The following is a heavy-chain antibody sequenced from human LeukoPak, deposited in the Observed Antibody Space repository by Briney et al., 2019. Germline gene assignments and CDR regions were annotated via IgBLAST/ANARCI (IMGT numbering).Heavy chain of an antibody. J-gene: IGHJ4*02. Sequence: PGGSLRLSCAASGFTFSSYAMHWVRQAPGKGLEWVAVISYDGSNKYYADSVKGRFTISRDNSKNTLYLQMNSLRAEDTAVYYCASSRGQQQPPLDYWGRGTLVTVSS. CDR1: GFTFSSYA. CDR3: ASSRGQQQPPLDY. V-gene: IGHV3-30*01. CDR2: ISYDGSNK. D-gene: IGHD6-13*01.